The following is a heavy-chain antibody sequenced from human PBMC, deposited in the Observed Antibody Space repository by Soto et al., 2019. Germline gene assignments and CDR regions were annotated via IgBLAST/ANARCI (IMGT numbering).Heavy chain of an antibody. D-gene: IGHD3-22*01. Sequence: SETLSLTCAVYGGSFSGYYWSWIRQPPGKGLEWIGEINHSGSTNYNPSLKSRVTISVDTSKNQFSLKLSSVTAADTAVYYCARGSSYYYDSSGYPIDYWAQGTLVTVSS. CDR1: GGSFSGYY. CDR3: ARGSSYYYDSSGYPIDY. CDR2: INHSGST. J-gene: IGHJ4*02. V-gene: IGHV4-34*01.